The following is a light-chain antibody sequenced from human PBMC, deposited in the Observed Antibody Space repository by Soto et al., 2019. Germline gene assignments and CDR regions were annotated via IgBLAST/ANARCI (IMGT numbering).Light chain of an antibody. J-gene: IGKJ1*01. CDR1: QSVNSNY. CDR2: GAS. Sequence: EIVLTQSPGTLSLSPGERATLFCRASQSVNSNYLAWYQQKPGQAPRLLIYGASSRATGIPDGFSGSGSGTDFSLTISRLAPEDFAVYYCQQYGSSRTFGQGTKVDIK. V-gene: IGKV3-20*01. CDR3: QQYGSSRT.